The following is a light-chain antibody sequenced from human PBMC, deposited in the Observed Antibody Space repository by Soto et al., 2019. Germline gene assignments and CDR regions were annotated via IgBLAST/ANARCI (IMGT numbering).Light chain of an antibody. Sequence: QSVLTQPPSASGTPGQRVTISCSGSSSNIGSNYVYWYQQLPGTAPKLLIYRDNQRPSGVSDRFSGSKSATSASLAISGVRYEDEADYYYGAWDDGLSGHVVFGGGTKLTVL. J-gene: IGLJ2*01. CDR1: SSNIGSNY. CDR2: RDN. V-gene: IGLV1-47*01. CDR3: GAWDDGLSGHVV.